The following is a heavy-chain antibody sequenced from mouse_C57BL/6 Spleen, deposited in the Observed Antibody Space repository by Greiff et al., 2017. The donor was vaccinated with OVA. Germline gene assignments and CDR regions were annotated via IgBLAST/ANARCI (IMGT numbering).Heavy chain of an antibody. V-gene: IGHV1-55*01. Sequence: VQLQQSGAELVKPGASVKMSCKASGYTFTSYWITWVKQRPGQGLEWIGDIYPGSGSTNYNEKFKSKATLTVDTSSSTAYMQLSSLTSEDSAVYYCAGGGGYLERSAMDYWGQGTSVTVSS. D-gene: IGHD2-2*01. CDR2: IYPGSGST. CDR3: AGGGGYLERSAMDY. CDR1: GYTFTSYW. J-gene: IGHJ4*01.